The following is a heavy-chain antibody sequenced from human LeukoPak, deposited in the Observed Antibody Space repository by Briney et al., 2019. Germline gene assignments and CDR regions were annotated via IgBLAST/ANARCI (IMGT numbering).Heavy chain of an antibody. J-gene: IGHJ4*02. Sequence: GGSLRLSCAASGFTFSSYWMSWVRQAPGKGLEWVANIKQDGSEKYYVDSVKGRFTISRDNAMNSLYLQMNSLRAEDTAVYYCARRAGAYSHPYDYWGQGTLVTVSS. CDR1: GFTFSSYW. CDR3: ARRAGAYSHPYDY. V-gene: IGHV3-7*01. CDR2: IKQDGSEK. D-gene: IGHD4/OR15-4a*01.